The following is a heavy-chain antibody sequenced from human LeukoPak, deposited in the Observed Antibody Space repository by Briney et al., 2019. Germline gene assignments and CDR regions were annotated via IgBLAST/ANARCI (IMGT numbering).Heavy chain of an antibody. J-gene: IGHJ4*02. Sequence: PGGSLTLSCAASGFTFSSYGVHWVRQAPGKGLEWVAVISYDGSDKYYRDSVKGRFTISRDNSKNTLYLQMNSLRVEDTAVYYCAKEMTTVVARDFFDYWGQGTLVTVSS. D-gene: IGHD4-23*01. CDR3: AKEMTTVVARDFFDY. V-gene: IGHV3-30*18. CDR1: GFTFSSYG. CDR2: ISYDGSDK.